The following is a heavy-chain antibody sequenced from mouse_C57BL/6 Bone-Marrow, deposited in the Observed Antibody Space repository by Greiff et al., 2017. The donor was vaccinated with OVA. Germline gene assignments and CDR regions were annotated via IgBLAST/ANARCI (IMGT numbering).Heavy chain of an antibody. Sequence: DVQLVESGGDLVKPGGSLKLSCAASGFTFSSYGMSWVRQTPDKRLEWVATISSGGSYTYYPDSVKGRFTISRDNAKNTLYLQMSSLKSEDTAMYYCARHRPFAYWGQGTLVTVSA. CDR3: ARHRPFAY. J-gene: IGHJ3*01. CDR1: GFTFSSYG. CDR2: ISSGGSYT. V-gene: IGHV5-6*01.